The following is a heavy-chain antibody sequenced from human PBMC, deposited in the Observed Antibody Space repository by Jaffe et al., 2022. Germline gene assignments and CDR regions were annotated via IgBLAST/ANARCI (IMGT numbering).Heavy chain of an antibody. V-gene: IGHV4-38-2*01. J-gene: IGHJ5*02. D-gene: IGHD3-10*01. Sequence: QVQLQESGPGLVKPSETLSLTCAVSGYSISSGYYWGWIRQPPGKGLEWIGSIYHSGSTYYNPSLKSRVTISVDTSKNQFSLKLSSVTAADTAVYYCARHRGRYTRGFGELYAWFDPWGQGTLVTVSS. CDR3: ARHRGRYTRGFGELYAWFDP. CDR1: GYSISSGYY. CDR2: IYHSGST.